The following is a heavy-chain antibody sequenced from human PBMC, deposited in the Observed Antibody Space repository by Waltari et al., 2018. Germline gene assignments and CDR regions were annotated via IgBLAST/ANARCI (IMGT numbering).Heavy chain of an antibody. V-gene: IGHV4-34*01. J-gene: IGHJ6*02. CDR1: GGSLSGYS. CDR3: ARAPTYGTIFGVVIKYYYGMDV. CDR2: INHSGST. Sequence: QVQLQQWGAGLLTPSETLSLTCAVYGGSLSGYSWSWIRQRPGKGLEWLGEINHSGSTNYNPSLKSRVTISVDTSKNQFSLKLSSVTAADTAVYYCARAPTYGTIFGVVIKYYYGMDVWGQGTTVTVSS. D-gene: IGHD3-3*01.